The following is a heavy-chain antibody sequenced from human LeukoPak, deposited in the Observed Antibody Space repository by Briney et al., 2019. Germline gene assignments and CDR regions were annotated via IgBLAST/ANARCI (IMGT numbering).Heavy chain of an antibody. CDR2: INHSGST. CDR3: ARSPPPTHIYGTKMGGGDY. CDR1: GGSFSGYY. Sequence: SETLSLTCAVYGGSFSGYYWSWIRQPPGKGLEWIGEINHSGSTNYNPSLKSRVTISVDTSKNQFSLKLSSVTAADTAVYYCARSPPPTHIYGTKMGGGDYWGQGTLVTVSS. V-gene: IGHV4-34*01. J-gene: IGHJ4*02. D-gene: IGHD2-2*01.